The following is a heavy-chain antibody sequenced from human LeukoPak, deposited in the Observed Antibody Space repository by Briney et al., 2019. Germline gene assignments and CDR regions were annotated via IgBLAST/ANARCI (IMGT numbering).Heavy chain of an antibody. J-gene: IGHJ6*02. CDR3: AKGALEISSSWRAFYGMDV. V-gene: IGHV3-30*18. D-gene: IGHD6-13*01. CDR2: ISYDGSNK. CDR1: GFTFSSYG. Sequence: GGSLRLSCAASGFTFSSYGMHWVRQAPGKGLEWVAVISYDGSNKYYADSVKGRFTISRDNSKNTLNLQMNSLRAEDTAVYYCAKGALEISSSWRAFYGMDVWGQGTTVTVSS.